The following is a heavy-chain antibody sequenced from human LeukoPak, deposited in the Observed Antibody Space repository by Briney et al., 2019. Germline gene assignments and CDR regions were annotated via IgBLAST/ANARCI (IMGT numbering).Heavy chain of an antibody. Sequence: PGGSLRLSCAXSGVSVSSNFMIWVRQAPGKGLEWVSLIYSGGETSYADSVKGRFSISRDNSKNTLYLQMNSLRVEDTAVYYCTRDPPAVAINTYAWGQGTLVTVSS. CDR3: TRDPPAVAINTYA. D-gene: IGHD6-13*01. J-gene: IGHJ5*02. CDR1: GVSVSSNF. V-gene: IGHV3-66*01. CDR2: IYSGGET.